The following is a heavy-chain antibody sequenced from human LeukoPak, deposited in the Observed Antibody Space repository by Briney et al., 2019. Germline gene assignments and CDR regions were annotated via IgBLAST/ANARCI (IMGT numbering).Heavy chain of an antibody. J-gene: IGHJ4*02. CDR1: GFTFSSYA. V-gene: IGHV3-66*01. Sequence: GGSLRLSCAASGFTFSSYAMSWVRQAPGKGLEWVSVIYSGGSTYYTDSVKGRFTISRDNSKNTLYLQMNSLRAEGTAVYYCAREEGPLDYWGQGTLVTVSS. CDR2: IYSGGST. CDR3: AREEGPLDY.